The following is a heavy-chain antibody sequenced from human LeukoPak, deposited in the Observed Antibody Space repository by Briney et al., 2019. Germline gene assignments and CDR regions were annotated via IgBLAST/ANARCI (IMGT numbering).Heavy chain of an antibody. D-gene: IGHD3-22*01. CDR2: INSDGSSR. Sequence: GGSLRLSCAASVFTFSNYWMSWVRQAPGKGLVCVSRINSDGSSRHYADSVKGRFTISRDNAKNTLHLQMTSLRAEDTAVYYCARGGPDSSDYSSLFDYWGRGILVTVSS. V-gene: IGHV3-74*01. CDR3: ARGGPDSSDYSSLFDY. CDR1: VFTFSNYW. J-gene: IGHJ4*02.